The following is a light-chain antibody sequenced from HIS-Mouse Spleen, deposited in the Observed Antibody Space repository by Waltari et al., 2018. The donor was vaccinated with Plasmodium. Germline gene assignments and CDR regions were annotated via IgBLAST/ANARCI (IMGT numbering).Light chain of an antibody. CDR1: ALPKQY. J-gene: IGLJ3*02. CDR2: KDS. V-gene: IGLV3-25*03. CDR3: QSADSSGTPNWV. Sequence: SYELTQPPSVSVSPRQTARITCTGDALPKQYAYWYQQKPGQAPVLVIYKDSERPSGIPERFSGSSSGTTVTLTISGVQAEDEADYYCQSADSSGTPNWVFGGGTKLTVL.